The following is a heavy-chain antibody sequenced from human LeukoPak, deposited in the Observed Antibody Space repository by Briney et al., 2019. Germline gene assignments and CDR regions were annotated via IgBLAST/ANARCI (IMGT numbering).Heavy chain of an antibody. J-gene: IGHJ5*02. CDR1: GYIFTSYD. D-gene: IGHD2-15*01. Sequence: ASVNVSCKASGYIFTSYDIHWVRQATGQGLEWMGWMNPNNGNTGYAQKFQGRVAMTRNTSMTTAYMEMSSLTSEDTAVYYCARARDCSGGSCYVWLDPWGQGTLVTVSS. V-gene: IGHV1-8*01. CDR2: MNPNNGNT. CDR3: ARARDCSGGSCYVWLDP.